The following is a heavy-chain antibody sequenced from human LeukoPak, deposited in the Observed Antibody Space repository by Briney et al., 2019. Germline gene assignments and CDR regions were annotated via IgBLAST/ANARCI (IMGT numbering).Heavy chain of an antibody. D-gene: IGHD3-22*01. CDR3: ARAGNYYYCSGYYSHFDY. Sequence: SETLSLTCTVSGASISSDYWNWIRQPPGKGLEWIGHVYHSGSTNYNPSLKSRVTISVDTSKNQFSLKLSSVTAAETAVYYCARAGNYYYCSGYYSHFDYWGQGTLVTVSS. CDR2: VYHSGST. J-gene: IGHJ4*02. V-gene: IGHV4-59*01. CDR1: GASISSDY.